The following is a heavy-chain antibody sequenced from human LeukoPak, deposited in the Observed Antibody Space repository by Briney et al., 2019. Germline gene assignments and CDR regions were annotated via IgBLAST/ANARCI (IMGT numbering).Heavy chain of an antibody. CDR1: GGSISSHY. Sequence: SETLSLTCTVSGGSISSHYWSWIRQPPGKGLEWIGYIYYSGSTNYNPSLKSRVTISVDTSKNQFSLKLSSVTAADTAVYYCARHGHTLSSSWYGYAFDIWGQGTMVTVSS. J-gene: IGHJ3*02. V-gene: IGHV4-59*08. CDR3: ARHGHTLSSSWYGYAFDI. CDR2: IYYSGST. D-gene: IGHD6-13*01.